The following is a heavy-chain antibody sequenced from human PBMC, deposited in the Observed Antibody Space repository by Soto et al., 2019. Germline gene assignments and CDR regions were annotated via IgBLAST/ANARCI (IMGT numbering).Heavy chain of an antibody. J-gene: IGHJ6*02. Sequence: GGSLRLSCAASGFTFSSYAMSWVRQAPGKGLEWVSAISGSGGSTYYADSVKGRFTISRDNAKNSLYLQMNSLRAEDTAVYYCARVGYYYGMDVWGQGTTVTVSS. CDR2: ISGSGGST. V-gene: IGHV3-23*01. CDR1: GFTFSSYA. CDR3: ARVGYYYGMDV.